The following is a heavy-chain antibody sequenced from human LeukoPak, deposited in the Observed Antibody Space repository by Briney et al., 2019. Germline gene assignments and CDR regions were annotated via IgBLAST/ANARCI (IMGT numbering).Heavy chain of an antibody. J-gene: IGHJ4*02. Sequence: QTGGSLRLSCAASGFIFDDYTMHWVRQAPGKGLEWVAFIRYDGSNKYYADSVKGRFTISRDNSKNTLYLQMNSLRAEDTAVYYCAKDVVPAATFDYWGQGTLVTVSS. CDR2: IRYDGSNK. CDR1: GFIFDDYT. V-gene: IGHV3-30*02. D-gene: IGHD2-2*01. CDR3: AKDVVPAATFDY.